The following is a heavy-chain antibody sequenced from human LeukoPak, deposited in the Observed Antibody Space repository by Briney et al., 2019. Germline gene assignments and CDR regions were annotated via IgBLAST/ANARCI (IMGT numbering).Heavy chain of an antibody. CDR2: IDWDDDK. J-gene: IGHJ3*02. Sequence: SGPALVKPTQTLTLTCTFSGFSLNTSGMRVSWIRQPPGKALEWLARIDWDDDKFYSTSLKTRLTISKDTSKNQVVLTMTNMDPVDTATYYCARMVESRSSYDAFDIWGPGTMVTVSS. V-gene: IGHV2-70*04. CDR1: GFSLNTSGMR. CDR3: ARMVESRSSYDAFDI. D-gene: IGHD1-26*01.